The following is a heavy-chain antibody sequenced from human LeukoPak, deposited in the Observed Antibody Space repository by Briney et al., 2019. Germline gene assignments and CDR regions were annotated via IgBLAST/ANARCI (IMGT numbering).Heavy chain of an antibody. D-gene: IGHD2-21*02. CDR2: INPSDGST. CDR1: GYTFTSYY. J-gene: IGHJ4*02. Sequence: ASVKVSCEASGYTFTSYYMHWVRQAPGQGLEWMGIINPSDGSTDYAQKFQGRVTMTRDMSTSTVYMELSSLRSEDTAVYYCARGICGGDCYCDYWGQGTLVTVSS. CDR3: ARGICGGDCYCDY. V-gene: IGHV1-46*01.